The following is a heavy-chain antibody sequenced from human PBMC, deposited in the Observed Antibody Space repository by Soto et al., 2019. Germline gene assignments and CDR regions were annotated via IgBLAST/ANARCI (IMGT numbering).Heavy chain of an antibody. CDR1: GFTFNNYE. CDR2: IGSSGGII. V-gene: IGHV3-48*03. Sequence: EVQLVESGGGLVQPGGSARLSCATSGFTFNNYEMNWVRQAPGKGLEWVAYIGSSGGIIYYADSVKGRFTISRDNAENSLYLQMNSLIVEDSAIYYCARDELNGYFDFWGRGTLLTVSS. J-gene: IGHJ4*02. CDR3: ARDELNGYFDF.